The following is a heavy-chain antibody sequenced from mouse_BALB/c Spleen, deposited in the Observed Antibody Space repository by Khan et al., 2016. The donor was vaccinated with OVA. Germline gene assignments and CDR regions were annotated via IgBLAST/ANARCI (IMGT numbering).Heavy chain of an antibody. D-gene: IGHD2-1*01. V-gene: IGHV9-3-1*01. J-gene: IGHJ3*01. Sequence: QIQLVQSGPELKKPGETVKISCKASGYTFTNYGVNWVKQAPGKGLKWRGWINTYTGEPTYADDFKGRFAFSLETSASTAYLQINNLKNEDTATYFCARSNGNYWFTYWGQGTLVTVSA. CDR2: INTYTGEP. CDR3: ARSNGNYWFTY. CDR1: GYTFTNYG.